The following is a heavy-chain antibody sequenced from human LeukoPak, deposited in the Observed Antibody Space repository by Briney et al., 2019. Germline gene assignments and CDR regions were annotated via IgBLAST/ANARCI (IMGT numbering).Heavy chain of an antibody. CDR1: GGTFSSYA. CDR3: ARTGERYYDSSGYYYGGRFDY. Sequence: SVKVSCKASGGTFSSYAISWVRQAPGQGLEWMGGIIPIFGTANYAQKFRGRVTITADESTSTAYMELSSLRSEDTAVYYCARTGERYYDSSGYYYGGRFDYWGQGTLVTVSS. J-gene: IGHJ4*02. V-gene: IGHV1-69*13. D-gene: IGHD3-22*01. CDR2: IIPIFGTA.